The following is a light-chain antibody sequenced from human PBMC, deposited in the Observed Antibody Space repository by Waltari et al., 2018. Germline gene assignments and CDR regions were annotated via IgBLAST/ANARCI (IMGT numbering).Light chain of an antibody. V-gene: IGLV1-44*01. CDR1: SSNIGDNV. Sequence: QSVLTQPPSASGTPGQRVTISCSGSSSNIGDNVVNWYQQLPGKAPTLLSYRSEPRHAGGPDRFSGSKSGTIASLAISGLQSADEGDYYCAAWDDSLHGHWVFGGGTKVTVL. CDR3: AAWDDSLHGHWV. J-gene: IGLJ3*02. CDR2: RSE.